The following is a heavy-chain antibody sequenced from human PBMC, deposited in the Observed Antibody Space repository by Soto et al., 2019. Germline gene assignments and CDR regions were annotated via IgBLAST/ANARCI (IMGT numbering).Heavy chain of an antibody. J-gene: IGHJ5*01. CDR3: SRGGEWKGWFDS. V-gene: IGHV4-61*01. CDR2: VFFNGNT. CDR1: GGSVSSGSSY. Sequence: QVHLQESGPGLVKPSETLSLTCSVSGGSVSSGSSYWSWIRQPPGKGLEWIGHVFFNGNTDYNPSLKHRVTMSIHTSTNQFSLRLTSVTAADTAVYYCSRGGEWKGWFDSWGQGTLVSVSS. D-gene: IGHD3-16*01.